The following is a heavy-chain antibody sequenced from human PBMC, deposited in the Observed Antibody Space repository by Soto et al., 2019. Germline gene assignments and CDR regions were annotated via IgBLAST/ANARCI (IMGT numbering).Heavy chain of an antibody. CDR1: GCTFDDYT. CDR2: ISWDGGST. D-gene: IGHD6-19*01. V-gene: IGHV3-43*01. J-gene: IGHJ6*02. CDR3: ARGWADYYYGMDV. Sequence: GGSLRLSCAASGCTFDDYTMHWVRQAPGKGLEWVSLISWDGGSTYYADSVKGRFTISRDNSKNSLYLQMNSLRTEDTALYYCARGWADYYYGMDVWGQGTTVTVSS.